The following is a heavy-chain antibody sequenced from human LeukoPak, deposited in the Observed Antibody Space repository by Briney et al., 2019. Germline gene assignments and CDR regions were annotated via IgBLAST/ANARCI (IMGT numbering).Heavy chain of an antibody. CDR1: GFTFSNAW. D-gene: IGHD6-13*01. V-gene: IGHV3-15*01. Sequence: PGGSLRLSCAASGFTFSNAWVSWVRQAPGKGLEWVGRIKSKTDGGTTDYAAPVKGRFTISRDDSKNTLYLQMNSLETEDTAVYYCTTGRRAGAGWFDYWGQGTLVTVSS. CDR2: IKSKTDGGTT. J-gene: IGHJ4*02. CDR3: TTGRRAGAGWFDY.